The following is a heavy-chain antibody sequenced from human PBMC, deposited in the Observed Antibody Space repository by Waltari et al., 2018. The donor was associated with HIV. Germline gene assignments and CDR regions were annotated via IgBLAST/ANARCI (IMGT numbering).Heavy chain of an antibody. CDR1: GGSFNGYY. D-gene: IGHD7-27*01. CDR3: ARGSWGSGMDV. J-gene: IGHJ6*02. Sequence: QVRLQQWGAGLLKPSETLSLTCAVYGGSFNGYYWSWIRQPPGKGLECIGEINHSGSIKYNPSLKSRVIISVDRDQNQFSLKLTSVTAADTALYYCARGSWGSGMDVWGRGTTVIVSS. CDR2: INHSGSI. V-gene: IGHV4-34*02.